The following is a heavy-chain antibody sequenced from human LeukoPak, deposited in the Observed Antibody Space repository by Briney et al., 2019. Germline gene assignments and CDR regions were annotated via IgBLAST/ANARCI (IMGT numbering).Heavy chain of an antibody. V-gene: IGHV4-59*01. CDR2: IYYSGST. D-gene: IGHD2-2*02. J-gene: IGHJ5*02. CDR1: GGSISSYY. CDR3: ARVPVYCSSTSCYTPAWFDP. Sequence: SETLSLTCTVSGGSISSYYWSWIRQPPGKGLEWIGYIYYSGSTNYNPSLKSRVTISVDTSKNRFSLKLSSVTAADTAVYYCARVPVYCSSTSCYTPAWFDPWGQGTLVTVSS.